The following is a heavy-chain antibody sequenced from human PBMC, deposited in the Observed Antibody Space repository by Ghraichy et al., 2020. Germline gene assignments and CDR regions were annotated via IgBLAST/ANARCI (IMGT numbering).Heavy chain of an antibody. CDR2: IYYSGTT. D-gene: IGHD6-6*01. CDR3: ARDRYSSSSREFDP. J-gene: IGHJ5*02. CDR1: GGSISRGDYY. V-gene: IGHV4-30-4*01. Sequence: LRLSCTVSGGSISRGDYYWSWIRQPPGKGLGWIGSIYYSGTTYYNPSLKSRVTMSVDTSKNQFSLKLTSVTAADTAVYYCARDRYSSSSREFDPWGQGTLVTVSS.